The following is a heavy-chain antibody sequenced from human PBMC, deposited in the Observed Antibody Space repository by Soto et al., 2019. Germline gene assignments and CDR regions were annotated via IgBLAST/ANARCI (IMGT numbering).Heavy chain of an antibody. Sequence: GGSLRLSCAASGFTLSSYWMSWVRQAPGKGLEWVANIKQDGSEKYYVDSVKGRFTISRDNAKNSLYLQMNSLRAEDTAVYYCASLYCSSTSCYAGPYYYYYMDVWGKGTTVTVSS. V-gene: IGHV3-7*01. D-gene: IGHD2-2*01. CDR3: ASLYCSSTSCYAGPYYYYYMDV. CDR1: GFTLSSYW. J-gene: IGHJ6*03. CDR2: IKQDGSEK.